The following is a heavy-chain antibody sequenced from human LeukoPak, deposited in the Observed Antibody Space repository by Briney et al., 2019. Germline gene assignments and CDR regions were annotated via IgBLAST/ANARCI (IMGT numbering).Heavy chain of an antibody. D-gene: IGHD6-6*01. V-gene: IGHV3-33*08. CDR3: ARDPRSSSSYRFDY. J-gene: IGHJ4*02. Sequence: GGSLRLSCAASGFTFSSYGMHWVRQAPGKGLEWVAVIWNDGSNKYYADSVKGRFTISRDNSKNTLYLQMNSLRAEDTAVYHCARDPRSSSSYRFDYWGQGTLVTVTS. CDR2: IWNDGSNK. CDR1: GFTFSSYG.